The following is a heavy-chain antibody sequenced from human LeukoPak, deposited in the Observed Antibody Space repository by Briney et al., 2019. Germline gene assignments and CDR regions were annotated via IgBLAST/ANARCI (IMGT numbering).Heavy chain of an antibody. Sequence: ASVKVSCKASGGTFSSYVISWVRQAPGQGLEWMGGIIPIFGTANYAQKLQGRVTITADKSTSTAYMELSSLRSEDTAVYYCARDSRHCSGGSCYSLNYYYYYYMDVWGKGTTVTVSS. D-gene: IGHD2-15*01. V-gene: IGHV1-69*06. CDR2: IIPIFGTA. CDR1: GGTFSSYV. J-gene: IGHJ6*03. CDR3: ARDSRHCSGGSCYSLNYYYYYYMDV.